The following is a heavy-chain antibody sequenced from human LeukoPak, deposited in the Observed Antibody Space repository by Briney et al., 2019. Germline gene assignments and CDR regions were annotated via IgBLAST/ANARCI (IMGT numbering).Heavy chain of an antibody. V-gene: IGHV4-59*01. Sequence: PSETLSLTCSASGGSISSDYWTWVRQPPGKGLEWIGYIYYSGSTNYNPSLKSRVTISLDTSKNQFSLKLSSVTAADTAVYYCARESPYDGAFDIWGQGTVVTVSS. CDR2: IYYSGST. D-gene: IGHD5-12*01. CDR3: ARESPYDGAFDI. J-gene: IGHJ3*02. CDR1: GGSISSDY.